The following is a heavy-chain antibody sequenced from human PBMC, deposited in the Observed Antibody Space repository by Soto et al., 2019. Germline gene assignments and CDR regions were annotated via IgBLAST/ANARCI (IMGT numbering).Heavy chain of an antibody. CDR2: IIPIFGTA. D-gene: IGHD3-10*01. CDR1: VCTYSSYA. J-gene: IGHJ4*02. CDR3: AKRRGVGPTKSSFDY. Sequence: SVNVSRKSTVCTYSSYASSWLRQAPGQGLEWMGGIIPIFGTANYAQKFQGRVTITADESTSTVYLELNSLRSDDTAVYFCAKRRGVGPTKSSFDYWGQGSLVTVSS. V-gene: IGHV1-69*01.